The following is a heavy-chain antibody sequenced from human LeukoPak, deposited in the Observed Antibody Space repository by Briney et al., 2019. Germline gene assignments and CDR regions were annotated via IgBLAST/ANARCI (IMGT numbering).Heavy chain of an antibody. Sequence: GGPLRLSCEVSGITLSNYGMSWVRQAPGKGLEWVAGISGSGGGTNYADSVKGRFTIPRDNSKNILYLQMNSLRAEDTAVYFCAKRGVVIRVILVGFHKEAYYFDSWGQGALVTVSS. CDR2: ISGSGGGT. J-gene: IGHJ4*02. D-gene: IGHD3-22*01. CDR1: GITLSNYG. V-gene: IGHV3-23*01. CDR3: AKRGVVIRVILVGFHKEAYYFDS.